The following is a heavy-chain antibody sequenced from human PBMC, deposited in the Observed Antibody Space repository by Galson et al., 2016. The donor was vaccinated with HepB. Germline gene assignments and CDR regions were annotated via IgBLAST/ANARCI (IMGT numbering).Heavy chain of an antibody. CDR3: ARESSLYTGYTSGGRNDF. CDR1: GDSVSSNSAA. Sequence: CDISGDSVSSNSAAWNWIRQSPSRGLEWLGRTYCRSKCYNDYAVSVKTRITINPDTAKNQFSLQLKSVTPEDTAVYYCARESSLYTGYTSGGRNDFWGQGTLVTVSS. D-gene: IGHD6-19*01. V-gene: IGHV6-1*01. CDR2: TYCRSKCYN. J-gene: IGHJ4*02.